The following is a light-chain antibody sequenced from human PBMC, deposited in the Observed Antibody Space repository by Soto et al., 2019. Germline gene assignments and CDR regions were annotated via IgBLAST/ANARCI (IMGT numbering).Light chain of an antibody. J-gene: IGKJ1*01. CDR2: ASS. V-gene: IGKV1-6*01. CDR3: LQDSTYPRT. Sequence: IQMTQSPSSLSAFVGDRVTIDCRASQGIRKELAWYQQKAGEAPKLLIYASSNLQSGVPSRFHGSGSGTDFTLTISSLQPEDFATYYCLQDSTYPRTFGQGTKV. CDR1: QGIRKE.